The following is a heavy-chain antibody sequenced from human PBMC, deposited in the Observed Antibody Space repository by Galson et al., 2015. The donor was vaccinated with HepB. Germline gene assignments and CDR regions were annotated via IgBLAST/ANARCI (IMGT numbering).Heavy chain of an antibody. CDR1: GYTFTGYY. V-gene: IGHV1-2*02. CDR3: ARWDVSSSWSDLDAFDI. J-gene: IGHJ3*02. Sequence: SVKVSCKASGYTFTGYYMHWVRQAPGQGLEWMGWINPNSGGTNYAQKFQGRVTMTRDTSISTAYMELSRLRSDDTAVYYCARWDVSSSWSDLDAFDIWGQGTMVTVSS. D-gene: IGHD6-13*01. CDR2: INPNSGGT.